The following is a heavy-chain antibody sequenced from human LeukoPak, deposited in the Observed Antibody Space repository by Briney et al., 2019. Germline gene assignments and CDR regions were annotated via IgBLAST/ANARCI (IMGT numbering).Heavy chain of an antibody. CDR1: GFTFDDYA. J-gene: IGHJ4*02. CDR2: ISWNSGSI. D-gene: IGHD5-24*01. Sequence: GGSLRLSCAASGFTFDDYAMHWVRQAPGKGLEWVSGISWNSGSIGYADSVKGRFTISRDNAKNSLYLQINSLRAEDTALYYCAKVSDGYNSNYFDYWGQGTLVTVSS. CDR3: AKVSDGYNSNYFDY. V-gene: IGHV3-9*01.